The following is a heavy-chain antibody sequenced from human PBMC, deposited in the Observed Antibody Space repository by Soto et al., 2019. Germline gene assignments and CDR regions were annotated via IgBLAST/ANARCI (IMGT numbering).Heavy chain of an antibody. V-gene: IGHV3-21*01. CDR1: GFGFYYYN. CDR2: ISGTGIDI. Sequence: LILSCAACGFGFYYYNMKWFRQAPVRGLEWVSSISGTGIDIHFADSVKGRFVISRDNAKTSLYLQMNSLRPEDTAVYYCARERVVNYTDYYFDYWGQGTMVTVSS. J-gene: IGHJ4*01. CDR3: ARERVVNYTDYYFDY. D-gene: IGHD3-16*02.